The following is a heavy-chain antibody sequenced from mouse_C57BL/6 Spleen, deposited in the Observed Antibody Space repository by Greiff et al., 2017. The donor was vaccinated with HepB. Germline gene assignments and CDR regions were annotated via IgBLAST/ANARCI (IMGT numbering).Heavy chain of an antibody. D-gene: IGHD2-5*01. CDR3: ARSAYDSNLGYFDV. CDR1: GYTFTSYW. Sequence: VKLQQPGAELVKPGASVKLSCKASGYTFTSYWMHWVKQRPGRGLEWIGRIDPNSGGTKYNEKFKSKATLTVDKPSSTAYMQLSSLTSEESAVYYCARSAYDSNLGYFDVWGTGTTVTVSS. CDR2: IDPNSGGT. V-gene: IGHV1-72*01. J-gene: IGHJ1*03.